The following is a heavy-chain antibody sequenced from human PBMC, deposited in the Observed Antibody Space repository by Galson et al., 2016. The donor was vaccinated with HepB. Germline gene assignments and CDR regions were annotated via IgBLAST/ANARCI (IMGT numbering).Heavy chain of an antibody. D-gene: IGHD4-23*01. CDR1: RFAFSSHW. CDR3: GRDHSVVLTTAYNWFDP. CDR2: INSDGTIS. Sequence: SLRLSCAASRFAFSSHWMHWVRQVPGKGLAWVSRINSDGTISNYADSVKGRFTISRDNAKNTLYLQMNSLRVDDTAIYYCGRDHSVVLTTAYNWFDPWGQGTLVTVSS. V-gene: IGHV3-74*01. J-gene: IGHJ5*02.